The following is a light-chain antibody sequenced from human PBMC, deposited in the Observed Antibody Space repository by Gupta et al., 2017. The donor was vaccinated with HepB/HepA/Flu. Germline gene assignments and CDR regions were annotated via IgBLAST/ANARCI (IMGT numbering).Light chain of an antibody. CDR3: QKYNSAPLT. Sequence: DIQMTQSPSSLSASVGDRVTITCRASQGIRNYLAWYQQKPGKVPKLLMYAVSTLQSGVPSRFSGSGSGTDFTRTISSLQPEDVATYYCQKYNSAPLTFGGGTKVEIK. J-gene: IGKJ4*01. CDR1: QGIRNY. V-gene: IGKV1-27*01. CDR2: AVS.